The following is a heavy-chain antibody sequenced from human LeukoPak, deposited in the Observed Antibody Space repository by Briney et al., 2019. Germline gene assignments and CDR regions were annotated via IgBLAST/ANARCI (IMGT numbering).Heavy chain of an antibody. CDR3: ARGYSGYALS. D-gene: IGHD5-12*01. V-gene: IGHV4-59*01. J-gene: IGHJ4*02. CDR2: IYFSGAT. CDR1: GGSISRYY. Sequence: PSETLSLTCTVSGGSISRYYWSWIRQPPGKGLEWIGYIYFSGATNYNPSLKSRVTISVDTSKNQFSLKLSSVTAADTAVYYCARGYSGYALSWGQGTLVTVSS.